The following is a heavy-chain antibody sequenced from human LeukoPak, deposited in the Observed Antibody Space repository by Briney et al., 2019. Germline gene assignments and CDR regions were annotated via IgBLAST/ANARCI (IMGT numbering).Heavy chain of an antibody. CDR3: AKSGRVFDTSGYYWFPN. D-gene: IGHD3-22*01. J-gene: IGHJ4*02. Sequence: PGGSLTLSCAASGFNFANHAMSWVRQTPGKGLEWVSAISGGGHITYYADSVTGRFTISGDYSKNTLNLQMNSLRAEDTAVYYCAKSGRVFDTSGYYWFPNWGQGILVTVSS. CDR1: GFNFANHA. V-gene: IGHV3-23*01. CDR2: ISGGGHIT.